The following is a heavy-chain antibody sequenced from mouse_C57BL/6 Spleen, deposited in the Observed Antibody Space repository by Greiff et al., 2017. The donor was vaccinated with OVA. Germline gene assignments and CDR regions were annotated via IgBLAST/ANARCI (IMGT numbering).Heavy chain of an antibody. CDR3: SRKETLTGDY. D-gene: IGHD1-1*01. V-gene: IGHV1-26*01. CDR2: INPNNGGT. Sequence: EVQLQQSGPELVKPGASVKISCKASGYTFTDYYMNWVKQSHGQSLEWIGDINPNNGGTSYNQKFKGKATLTVDKSSSTAYMELRSLTSADAAVYYCSRKETLTGDYWGQGSTLTVSS. J-gene: IGHJ2*01. CDR1: GYTFTDYY.